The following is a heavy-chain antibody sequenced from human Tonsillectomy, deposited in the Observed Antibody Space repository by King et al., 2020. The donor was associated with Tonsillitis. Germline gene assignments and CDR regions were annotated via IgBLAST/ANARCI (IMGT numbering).Heavy chain of an antibody. D-gene: IGHD6-19*01. Sequence: QLQESGPGLVKPSQTLSLTCTVSGGSITSSSYYWKWIRQPAGKGLEWIGSIYTSGETNYNPSLKSRVTISADTSKNQLSLKLSSVTAADTAVYYCAGGLYRGGWYGIDSWGQGAQVTVSS. CDR3: AGGLYRGGWYGIDS. CDR1: GGSITSSSYY. V-gene: IGHV4-61*02. J-gene: IGHJ4*02. CDR2: IYTSGET.